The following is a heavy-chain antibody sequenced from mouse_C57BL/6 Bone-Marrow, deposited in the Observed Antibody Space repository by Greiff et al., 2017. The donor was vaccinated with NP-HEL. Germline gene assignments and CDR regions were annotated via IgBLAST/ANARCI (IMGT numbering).Heavy chain of an antibody. D-gene: IGHD1-1*01. CDR1: GYTFTGYW. J-gene: IGHJ1*03. V-gene: IGHV1-9*01. CDR3: SCALYFSSSYWYYDV. CDR2: ILPGGGST. Sequence: QVQLQQSGAELMKPGASVKLSCKATGYTFTGYWIEWVKQRPGHGLEWIGEILPGGGSTNYNEKFKGKATFTADTSSNTAYMQLSSLTTEDSAVYYYSCALYFSSSYWYYDVWGRGTTVTVS.